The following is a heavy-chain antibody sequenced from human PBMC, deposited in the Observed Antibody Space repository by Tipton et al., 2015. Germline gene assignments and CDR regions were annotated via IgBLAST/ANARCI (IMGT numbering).Heavy chain of an antibody. CDR1: GDSVSRSDCA. D-gene: IGHD7-27*01. CDR3: ARDHWGSLDY. V-gene: IGHV4-61*03. CDR2: MSHTGST. J-gene: IGHJ4*02. Sequence: TLSLTCTVSGDSVSRSDCAWGWIRQAPGKGLEWIGYMSHTGSTNLNPSLKSRVTISIDTSQNHSSLTLPSVTAADTAFYYCARDHWGSLDYWGPGILVTVSS.